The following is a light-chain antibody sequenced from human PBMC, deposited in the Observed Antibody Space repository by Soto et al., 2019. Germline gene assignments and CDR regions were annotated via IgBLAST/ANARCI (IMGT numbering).Light chain of an antibody. V-gene: IGKV1-39*01. J-gene: IGKJ2*01. CDR2: AAS. Sequence: DIQMTQSPSSLSASVGDRVTITCRASQSISSYLNWYQQKPGKAPKLLIYAASSLQSVVPSRFSGSGSGTYSTLTSSILQPEDSASYYFQQSYSPLSTVGQATKLEIK. CDR3: QQSYSPLST. CDR1: QSISSY.